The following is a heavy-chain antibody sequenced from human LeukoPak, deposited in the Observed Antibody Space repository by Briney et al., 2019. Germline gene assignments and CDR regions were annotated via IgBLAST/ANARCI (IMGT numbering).Heavy chain of an antibody. CDR1: GGSISSGDYY. D-gene: IGHD4-11*01. V-gene: IGHV4-30-4*02. J-gene: IGHJ4*02. CDR3: ARDRVRGNSNPFFDY. CDR2: IYYSGST. Sequence: SETLSLTCTVSGGSISSGDYYWSWIRQPPGKGLEWIGYIYYSGSTYYNPSLKSRVTISVDTSKNQFSLKLSSVTAADTAVYYCARDRVRGNSNPFFDYWGQGTLVTVSS.